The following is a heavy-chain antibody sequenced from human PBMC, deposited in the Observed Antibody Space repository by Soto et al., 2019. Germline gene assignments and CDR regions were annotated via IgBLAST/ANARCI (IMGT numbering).Heavy chain of an antibody. V-gene: IGHV3-30*18. J-gene: IGHJ4*02. CDR1: GFTFSSYG. CDR2: ISYDGSNK. D-gene: IGHD7-27*01. Sequence: GGSLRLSCAASGFTFSSYGMHWVRQAPGKGLEWVAVISYDGSNKYYADSVKGRFTISRDNSKNTLYLQMNSLRAEDTAVYYCAKDSLWGSIDYWGQGTLVTVSS. CDR3: AKDSLWGSIDY.